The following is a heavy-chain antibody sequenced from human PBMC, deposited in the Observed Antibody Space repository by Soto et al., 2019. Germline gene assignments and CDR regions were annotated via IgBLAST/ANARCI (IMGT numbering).Heavy chain of an antibody. D-gene: IGHD3-10*01. CDR3: AKDLELGFGEDYFDY. J-gene: IGHJ4*02. CDR1: GFTFSSYA. Sequence: GGSLRLSCAASGFTFSSYAMSWVRQAPGKELEWVSAISGSGGSTYYADSVKGRFTISRDNSKNTLYLQMNSLRAEDTAVYYCAKDLELGFGEDYFDYWGQGTLVTVSS. CDR2: ISGSGGST. V-gene: IGHV3-23*01.